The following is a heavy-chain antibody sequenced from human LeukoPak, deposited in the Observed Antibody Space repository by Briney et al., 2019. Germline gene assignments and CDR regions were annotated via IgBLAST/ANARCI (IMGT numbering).Heavy chain of an antibody. CDR3: ARGRGWNYFDY. J-gene: IGHJ4*02. V-gene: IGHV4-34*01. CDR1: SASLSGYY. Sequence: SETLSLTCGVHSASLSGYYWTWIRQFPAKGREWIGEINHSGTTDDNPSLKSRVPISVDASKTQFSLKLTSVTAADTAVYYCARGRGWNYFDYWGLGTLVTVSS. CDR2: INHSGTT. D-gene: IGHD6-19*01.